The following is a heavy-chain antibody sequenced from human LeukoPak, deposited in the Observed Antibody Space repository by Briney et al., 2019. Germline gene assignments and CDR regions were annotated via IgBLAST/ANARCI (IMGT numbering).Heavy chain of an antibody. Sequence: SETLSLTCTVSGGSISSGSYYWRWIRQPAGKGLEWIGRIYTSGCTNYNPSLKSRVTISVDTSKNQFSLKLSSVTAADTAVYYCARDYDQARYFDLWGRGTLVTVSS. J-gene: IGHJ2*01. CDR1: GGSISSGSYY. CDR3: ARDYDQARYFDL. V-gene: IGHV4-61*02. D-gene: IGHD5-12*01. CDR2: IYTSGCT.